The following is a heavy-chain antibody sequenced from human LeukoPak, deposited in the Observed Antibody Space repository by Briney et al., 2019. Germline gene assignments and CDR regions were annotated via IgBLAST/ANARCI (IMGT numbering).Heavy chain of an antibody. D-gene: IGHD6-19*01. CDR3: AKDIAVAGYYFDY. V-gene: IGHV3-23*01. Sequence: GGSLRLSCAASGFTFSSYAMSWVRQAPGKGLEWVSAISGSGGNTYYADSVKGRFTISRDNSKNTLYLQMNSLRAEDTAVYYCAKDIAVAGYYFDYWGQGTLVTVSS. CDR2: ISGSGGNT. J-gene: IGHJ4*02. CDR1: GFTFSSYA.